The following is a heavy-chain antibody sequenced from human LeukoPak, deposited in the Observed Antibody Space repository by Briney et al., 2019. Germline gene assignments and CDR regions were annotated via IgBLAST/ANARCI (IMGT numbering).Heavy chain of an antibody. CDR1: GFTFSNYA. V-gene: IGHV3-23*01. Sequence: GGSLRLSCAASGFTFSNYAMSWVRQAPGKGLEWVSAISGSGGSTYYADSVKGRFTISRDNSKSTLYIQMNSLRAEDTAVYYCARAKPKNMVRGLIMRRESRYYFDYWGQGTLVTVSS. CDR2: ISGSGGST. D-gene: IGHD3-10*01. CDR3: ARAKPKNMVRGLIMRRESRYYFDY. J-gene: IGHJ4*02.